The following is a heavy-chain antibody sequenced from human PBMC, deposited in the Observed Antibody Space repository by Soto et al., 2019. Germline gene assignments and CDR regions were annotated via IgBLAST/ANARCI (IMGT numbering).Heavy chain of an antibody. V-gene: IGHV3-74*01. D-gene: IGHD6-13*01. CDR2: INSDVSST. Sequence: GGSLRLSCAASGFTFNTYWMHWVRQVPGKGLVWVSRINSDVSSTTYADSVKGRFTISRDNAKNMLYLQMNSLRVEDTAVYYCARGSEGINWYTHPIDYWGQGTLVTVSS. J-gene: IGHJ4*02. CDR3: ARGSEGINWYTHPIDY. CDR1: GFTFNTYW.